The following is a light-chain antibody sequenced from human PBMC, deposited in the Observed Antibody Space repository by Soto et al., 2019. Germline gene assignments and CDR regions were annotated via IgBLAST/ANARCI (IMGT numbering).Light chain of an antibody. V-gene: IGLV2-14*01. Sequence: QSVLTQPASVSGSPGQSITISCTGTSSDVGGYNYVSWYQQRPGKAPKLMIYDVSNRPSGVSNRFSGSKSGNTASLTISGLQADDEADYYCSSYTSSSTYVFGPGTKVTVL. CDR3: SSYTSSSTYV. CDR1: SSDVGGYNY. J-gene: IGLJ1*01. CDR2: DVS.